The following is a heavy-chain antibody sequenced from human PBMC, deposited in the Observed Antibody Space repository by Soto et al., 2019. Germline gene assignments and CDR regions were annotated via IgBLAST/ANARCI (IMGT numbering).Heavy chain of an antibody. CDR3: ARSLEWLRYGQFDY. V-gene: IGHV5-51*01. CDR1: GYNFTSYW. Sequence: PXESLKISCKASGYNFTSYWISWVRQMPGKGLEWMGIIYPGDSDTRYSPSFQGQVTISADKSISTAFLQWSSLRASDTAMYYCARSLEWLRYGQFDYWGQGTLVTVPS. J-gene: IGHJ4*02. CDR2: IYPGDSDT. D-gene: IGHD5-12*01.